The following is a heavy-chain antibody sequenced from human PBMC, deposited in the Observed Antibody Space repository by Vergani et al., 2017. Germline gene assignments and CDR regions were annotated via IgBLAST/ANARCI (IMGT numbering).Heavy chain of an antibody. CDR2: INPNSGGT. CDR3: ARDPLISGYNLGHYYGMDV. J-gene: IGHJ6*02. Sequence: QVQLVQSGAEVKKPGASVKVSCKASGYTFTGYYMHWVRQAPGQGLEWMGWINPNSGGTNYAQKFQGRVTMTRDTSISTAYMELSRLRSDDTAVYYCARDPLISGYNLGHYYGMDVWGQGTTVTVSS. CDR1: GYTFTGYY. V-gene: IGHV1-2*02. D-gene: IGHD3-22*01.